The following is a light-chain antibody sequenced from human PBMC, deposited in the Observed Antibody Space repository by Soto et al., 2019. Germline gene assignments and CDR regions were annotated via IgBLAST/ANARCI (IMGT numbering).Light chain of an antibody. V-gene: IGKV3-15*01. CDR1: QSVSSN. J-gene: IGKJ5*01. CDR3: QQYNVWPPL. CDR2: GAS. Sequence: EIVTTQSPATLSVAPGEGVTLSCRASQSVSSNLAWYQQKPGQAPRLLIYGASTRATGIPARFSGSGSGTEFTLTISSLQSEDFAVYYCQQYNVWPPLFGQGTQLEIK.